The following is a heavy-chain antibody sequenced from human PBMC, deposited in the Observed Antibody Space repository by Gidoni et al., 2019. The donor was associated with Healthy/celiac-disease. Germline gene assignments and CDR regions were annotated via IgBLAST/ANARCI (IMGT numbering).Heavy chain of an antibody. CDR3: AKGGLGVHDAFDI. Sequence: FTFSSYGMHWVRQAPGKGLEWVAVISYDGSNKYYADSVKGRFTISRDNSKNTRYLQMNSLRAEDTAVYYCAKGGLGVHDAFDIWGQGTMVTVSS. CDR1: FTFSSYG. J-gene: IGHJ3*02. CDR2: ISYDGSNK. D-gene: IGHD3-16*01. V-gene: IGHV3-30*18.